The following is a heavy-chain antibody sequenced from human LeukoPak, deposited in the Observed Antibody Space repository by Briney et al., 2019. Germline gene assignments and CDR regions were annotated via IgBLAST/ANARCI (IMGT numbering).Heavy chain of an antibody. CDR1: GGSISSSSHY. J-gene: IGHJ3*01. CDR2: IYYSGST. V-gene: IGHV4-39*07. Sequence: SETLSLTCTVSGGSISSSSHYWGWIRQPPGKALAWLGSIYYSGSTYYNPSLKSRVTISVDTSKNQFSLKLSSVTAADTAVYYCARTISHGWPGVFDFWDLGTMITVSS. D-gene: IGHD3-9*01. CDR3: ARTISHGWPGVFDF.